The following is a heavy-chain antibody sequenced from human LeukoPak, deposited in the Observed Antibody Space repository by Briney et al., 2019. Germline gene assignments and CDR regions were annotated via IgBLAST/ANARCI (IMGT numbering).Heavy chain of an antibody. D-gene: IGHD6-13*01. V-gene: IGHV4-30-4*01. J-gene: IGHJ5*02. CDR1: GGSISSGDYY. CDR3: ARARAAAGIGFDP. CDR2: IYYSGST. Sequence: SEILSLTCTVSGGSISSGDYYWSWIRQPPGKGLEWIGYIYYSGSTYYNPSLKSRVTISVDTSKNQSSLKLSSVTAADTAVYYCARARAAAGIGFDPWGQGTLVTVSS.